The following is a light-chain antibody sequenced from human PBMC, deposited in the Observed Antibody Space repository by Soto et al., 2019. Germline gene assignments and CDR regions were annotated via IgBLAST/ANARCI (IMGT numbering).Light chain of an antibody. CDR1: SSDVGGYNY. V-gene: IGLV2-14*01. CDR2: DVS. CDR3: SSYTTSNTRQIV. Sequence: ALTQPASVSGSPGQSITISCTGTSSDVGGYNYVSWYQQHPGKAPKFMIYDVSNRPSGVSNRFSGSKSGNTASLTISGLQAEDEADSYCSSYTTSNTRQIVFGTGTKVTVL. J-gene: IGLJ1*01.